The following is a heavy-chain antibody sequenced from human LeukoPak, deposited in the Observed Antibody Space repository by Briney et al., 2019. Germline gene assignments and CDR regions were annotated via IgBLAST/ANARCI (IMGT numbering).Heavy chain of an antibody. J-gene: IGHJ4*02. CDR1: GYTFTSNY. V-gene: IGHV1-46*01. Sequence: ASVKVSCKASGYTFTSNYIHWVRQAPGQGLEWMGMNYPRNGSTSYAQKFQGRVTVTRDTSTSTVHMELSGLRSEDTAVYYCARDQEGFDYWGQGTLVIVSS. CDR3: ARDQEGFDY. CDR2: NYPRNGST.